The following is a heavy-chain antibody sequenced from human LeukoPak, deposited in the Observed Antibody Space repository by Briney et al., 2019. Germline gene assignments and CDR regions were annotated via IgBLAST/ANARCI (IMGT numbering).Heavy chain of an antibody. V-gene: IGHV3-21*01. CDR2: ISSSSSYI. Sequence: GGSLRLSCAASGFTFRSYSMNWVRQAPGKGLEWVSSISSSSSYIYYADSVKGRFTISRDNAKNSLYLQMNSLRAEDTAVYYCARDSRGVRGAPDYWGQGTLVTVSS. CDR1: GFTFRSYS. J-gene: IGHJ4*02. CDR3: ARDSRGVRGAPDY. D-gene: IGHD3-10*01.